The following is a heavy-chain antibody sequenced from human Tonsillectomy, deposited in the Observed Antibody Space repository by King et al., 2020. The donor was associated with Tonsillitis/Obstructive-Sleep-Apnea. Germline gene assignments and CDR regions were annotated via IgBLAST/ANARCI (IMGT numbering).Heavy chain of an antibody. V-gene: IGHV3-11*01. D-gene: IGHD6-19*01. CDR2: ISSSGSTI. CDR1: GYTFSDYY. J-gene: IGHJ2*01. CDR3: ARDLDSSGWYWYFDL. Sequence: VQLVESGGGSVKPGGSLRLSCAASGYTFSDYYMSWIRQAPGKGLEWVSYISSSGSTIYYAGSVKGRFTISRDNAKNSLNLQMNSLRAEDTAVYYCARDLDSSGWYWYFDLWGRGTLVTVSS.